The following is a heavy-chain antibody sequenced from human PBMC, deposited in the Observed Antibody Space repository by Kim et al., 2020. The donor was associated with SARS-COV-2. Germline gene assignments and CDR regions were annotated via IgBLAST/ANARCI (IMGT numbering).Heavy chain of an antibody. D-gene: IGHD6-13*01. CDR3: ARDPYSRSCNYYGMDV. V-gene: IGHV3-48*03. Sequence: GGSLRLSCAASGFTFSSYEMNWVRQAPGKGLEWVSYISSSGSTIYYADSVKGRFTISRDNAKNSLYLQMNSLRAEDTAVYYCARDPYSRSCNYYGMDVWGQGTTVIVSS. J-gene: IGHJ6*02. CDR1: GFTFSSYE. CDR2: ISSSGSTI.